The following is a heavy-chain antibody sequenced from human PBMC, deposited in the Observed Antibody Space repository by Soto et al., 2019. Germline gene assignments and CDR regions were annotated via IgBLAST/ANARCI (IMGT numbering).Heavy chain of an antibody. CDR1: GFTFSSYA. D-gene: IGHD3-10*02. J-gene: IGHJ4*02. V-gene: IGHV3-23*01. CDR2: ICDSGGST. CDR3: AKGGEAESYVQYYLDY. Sequence: GGSLRLSCAASGFTFSSYAMSWVRQAPGKGLEWVSAICDSGGSTYYADSVKGRFTISRDNSKNTLYLQMNSLRAEDTAVYYCAKGGEAESYVQYYLDYWGQGTLVTVSS.